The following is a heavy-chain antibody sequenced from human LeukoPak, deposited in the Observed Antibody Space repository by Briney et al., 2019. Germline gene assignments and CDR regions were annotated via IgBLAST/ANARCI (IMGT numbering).Heavy chain of an antibody. CDR3: TAQHITIFGVVPNNDY. V-gene: IGHV3-49*04. J-gene: IGHJ4*02. Sequence: GGSLRLSCVASRFTFSNYWMRWVRQAPGKGLEWVGFIRSKAYGGTTEYAASVKGRFTISRDDSKSIAYLQMNSLKTEDTAVYYCTAQHITIFGVVPNNDYWGQGTLVTVSS. D-gene: IGHD3-3*01. CDR2: IRSKAYGGTT. CDR1: RFTFSNYW.